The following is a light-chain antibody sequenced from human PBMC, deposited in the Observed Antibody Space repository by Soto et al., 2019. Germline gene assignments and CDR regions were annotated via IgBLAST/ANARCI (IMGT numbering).Light chain of an antibody. CDR2: GAS. CDR1: QSVSSTY. V-gene: IGKV3-20*01. J-gene: IGKJ1*01. CDR3: QQYVSSPRT. Sequence: EIVLTQSPGTLSLSPGERATFSCRASQSVSSTYLAWYQQKPGQTPRLLVYGASSRATGIPDRFSASGSGTDFILTISRLEPEDSAVYYCQQYVSSPRTFGQGTKVEIK.